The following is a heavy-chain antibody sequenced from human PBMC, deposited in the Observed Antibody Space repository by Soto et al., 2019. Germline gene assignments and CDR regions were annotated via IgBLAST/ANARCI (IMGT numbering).Heavy chain of an antibody. CDR2: ISWDGGST. CDR1: GFTFDDYT. D-gene: IGHD6-13*01. Sequence: GGSLRLSCAASGFTFDDYTMHWVRQAPGKGLEWVSLISWDGGSTYYADSVKGRFTISRDNSKNSLYLQMNSLRTEDTALYYCAKDIEYSSSWYRGYFDYWGQGTLVT. V-gene: IGHV3-43*01. CDR3: AKDIEYSSSWYRGYFDY. J-gene: IGHJ4*02.